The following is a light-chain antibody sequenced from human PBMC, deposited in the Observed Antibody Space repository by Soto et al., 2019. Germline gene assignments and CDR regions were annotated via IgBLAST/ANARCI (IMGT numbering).Light chain of an antibody. Sequence: QSVLTQPPSASGSPGQSVAISCTGTSSDVGGNNYVSWYQQHPGKAPKLMVYEVTKRPSGVPDRFSGSKSGNTASLTVSGLQAEDEADYYCSSYAASNNVIFGGGTKLTVL. CDR2: EVT. CDR1: SSDVGGNNY. J-gene: IGLJ2*01. CDR3: SSYAASNNVI. V-gene: IGLV2-8*01.